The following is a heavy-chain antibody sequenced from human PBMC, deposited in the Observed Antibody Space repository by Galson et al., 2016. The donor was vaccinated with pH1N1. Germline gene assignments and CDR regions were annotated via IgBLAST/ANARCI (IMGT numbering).Heavy chain of an antibody. Sequence: SLRLSCAASGFTFSDSYMSWIRQAPGKGLEFVSYIRGSGDYANYAASVEGRFTISRDNAKNSLFLQMNSLRVEDTAVYYCPRGPASGCPDCWGQGTLVTVSS. J-gene: IGHJ4*02. D-gene: IGHD6-19*01. CDR3: PRGPASGCPDC. CDR2: IRGSGDYA. V-gene: IGHV3-11*05. CDR1: GFTFSDSY.